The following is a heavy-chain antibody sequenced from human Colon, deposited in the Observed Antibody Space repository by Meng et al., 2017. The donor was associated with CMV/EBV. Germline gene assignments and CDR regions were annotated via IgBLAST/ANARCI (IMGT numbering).Heavy chain of an antibody. J-gene: IGHJ5*02. Sequence: KASGYTVTNYDINWVRQATGQGLEWMGWMNPKSGTTGYAQKFQGRITMTWNTSIITAYLDLSSLRSEDTAVYYCATGGRGFGSRFDPWGQGTLVTVSS. CDR2: MNPKSGTT. V-gene: IGHV1-8*02. CDR1: GYTVTNYD. CDR3: ATGGRGFGSRFDP. D-gene: IGHD3-10*01.